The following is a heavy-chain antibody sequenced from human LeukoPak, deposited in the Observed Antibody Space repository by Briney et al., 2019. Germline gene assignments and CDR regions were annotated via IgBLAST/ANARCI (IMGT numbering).Heavy chain of an antibody. D-gene: IGHD2-15*01. V-gene: IGHV3-30*02. CDR2: IRYDGSNK. CDR3: AKDSRSVVAATD. J-gene: IGHJ4*02. CDR1: GFTFSSYG. Sequence: GGSLRLSCAASGFTFSSYGMHWVRQAPGKGLEWVAFIRYDGSNKYYADSVKGRFTISRDNSKNTLYLQMDSLRAEDTAVYYCAKDSRSVVAATDWGQGILVTVSS.